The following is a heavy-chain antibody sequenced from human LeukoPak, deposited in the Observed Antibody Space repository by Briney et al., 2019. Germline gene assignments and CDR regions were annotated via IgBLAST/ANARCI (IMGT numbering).Heavy chain of an antibody. D-gene: IGHD3-22*01. J-gene: IGHJ3*02. CDR1: GGSIINYY. CDR2: IYYSGST. CDR3: ARGSYYDSSGYNEPPDAFDI. Sequence: SETLSLTCSVSGGSIINYYWSWIRQPPGKGLEWIGSIYYSGSTYYNPSLKSRVTISVDTSKNQFSLKLSSVTAADTAVYYCARGSYYDSSGYNEPPDAFDIWGQGTMVTVSS. V-gene: IGHV4-39*07.